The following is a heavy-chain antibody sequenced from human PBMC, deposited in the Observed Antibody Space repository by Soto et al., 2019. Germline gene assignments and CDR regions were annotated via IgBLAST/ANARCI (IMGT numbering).Heavy chain of an antibody. Sequence: GGSLRLSCAASGFTFSSYAMHWVRQAPGKGLEWVAVISYDGSNKYYADSVKGRFTISRDNSKNTLYLQMNSLRAEDTAVYYCARDFRRYFDWLLSVYYFDYWGQGTLVTVSS. J-gene: IGHJ4*02. V-gene: IGHV3-30-3*01. CDR3: ARDFRRYFDWLLSVYYFDY. CDR1: GFTFSSYA. CDR2: ISYDGSNK. D-gene: IGHD3-9*01.